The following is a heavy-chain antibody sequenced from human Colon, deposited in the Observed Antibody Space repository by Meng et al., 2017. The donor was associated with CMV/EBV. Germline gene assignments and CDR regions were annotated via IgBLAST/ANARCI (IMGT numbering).Heavy chain of an antibody. CDR2: ISGSGSSR. D-gene: IGHD3-10*01. CDR3: AKGTAYYYGSGSRAYGLDV. Sequence: GESLKISCVASGFTFDKYVMTWVRQAPGKGLEWVSGISGSGSSRYYADSVKGRHTISRDNSKNTLYLQMNGLGAGDTGVYYCAKGTAYYYGSGSRAYGLDVWGQGTTVTVSS. J-gene: IGHJ6*02. V-gene: IGHV3-23*01. CDR1: GFTFDKYV.